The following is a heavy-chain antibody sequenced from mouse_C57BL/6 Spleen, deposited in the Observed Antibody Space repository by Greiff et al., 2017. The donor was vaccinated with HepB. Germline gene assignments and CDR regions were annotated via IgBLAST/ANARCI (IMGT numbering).Heavy chain of an antibody. J-gene: IGHJ2*01. CDR1: GFTFSNYW. CDR3: TGRSSLFDY. CDR2: IRLKSDNYAT. V-gene: IGHV6-3*01. D-gene: IGHD1-1*01. Sequence: EVKVEESGGGLVQPGGSMKLSCVASGFTFSNYWMNWVRQSPEKGLEWVAQIRLKSDNYATHYAESVKGRFTISRDDSKSSVYLQMNNLRAEDTGIYYCTGRSSLFDYWGQGTTLTVSS.